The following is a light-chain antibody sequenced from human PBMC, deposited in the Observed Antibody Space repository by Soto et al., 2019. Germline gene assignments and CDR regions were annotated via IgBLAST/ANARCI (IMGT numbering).Light chain of an antibody. CDR2: DVS. V-gene: IGLV2-14*01. CDR3: SSYTSSLYV. Sequence: QSVLTQPASVSGSPGQSITISCTGNSSEVGGYNYVSWYQQHPGKTPKLMIYDVSNRPSGVSNRFSGSKSGNTASLTISGLQAEDEADYYCSSYTSSLYVFGTGTKVTVL. J-gene: IGLJ1*01. CDR1: SSEVGGYNY.